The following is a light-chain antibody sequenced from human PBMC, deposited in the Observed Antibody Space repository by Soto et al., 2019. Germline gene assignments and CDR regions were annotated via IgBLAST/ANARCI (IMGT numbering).Light chain of an antibody. V-gene: IGLV2-8*01. Sequence: QSVLTQPPSASGSPGQSVTISCTGTSSDVGGYNYVSWYQQHPGKAPKLMIYEVTKRPSGVPDRFSGSKSGNTASLTVSGLQADDEADYYCSSYAGPERVFGGGTKLTVL. CDR3: SSYAGPERV. CDR2: EVT. CDR1: SSDVGGYNY. J-gene: IGLJ2*01.